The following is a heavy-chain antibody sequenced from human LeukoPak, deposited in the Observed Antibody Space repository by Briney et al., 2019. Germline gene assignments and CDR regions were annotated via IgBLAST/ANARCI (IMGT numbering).Heavy chain of an antibody. D-gene: IGHD1-14*01. J-gene: IGHJ6*03. CDR1: GGSFSGYY. CDR2: IYHSGST. CDR3: AIPRPETLASYYYYMDV. V-gene: IGHV4-34*01. Sequence: PSETLSLTCAVYGGSFSGYYWSWIRQPPGKGLEWIGSIYHSGSTYYNPSLKSRVTISVDTSKNQFSLKLSSVTAADTAVYYCAIPRPETLASYYYYMDVWGKGTTVTVSS.